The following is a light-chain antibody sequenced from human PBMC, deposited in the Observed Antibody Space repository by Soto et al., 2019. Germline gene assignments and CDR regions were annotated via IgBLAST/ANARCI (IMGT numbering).Light chain of an antibody. Sequence: DIQMTQSPASLSASVGERATITCRANETISNYLKWYQQKPGRAPKLLIYDASTLGTGVPPRFSGSGSGTHFTFTISSLQPEDVGTYYCQQYENLRLHTFGPGTKL. CDR2: DAS. CDR3: QQYENLRLHT. J-gene: IGKJ2*01. V-gene: IGKV1-33*01. CDR1: ETISNY.